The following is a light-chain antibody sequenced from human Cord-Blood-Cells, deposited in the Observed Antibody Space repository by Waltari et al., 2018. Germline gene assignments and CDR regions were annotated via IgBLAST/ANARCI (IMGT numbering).Light chain of an antibody. V-gene: IGLV2-14*01. Sequence: SALTQPAAVSGSPGPSITISCTGTSHDDGGYNDVPWYQQHPGKAPKLMIYDVSNRPSVVSNRFSGSKSGNTASLTISGLQAEDEADYYCSSYTSSSTLVFGGGTKLTVL. J-gene: IGLJ2*01. CDR1: SHDDGGYND. CDR2: DVS. CDR3: SSYTSSSTLV.